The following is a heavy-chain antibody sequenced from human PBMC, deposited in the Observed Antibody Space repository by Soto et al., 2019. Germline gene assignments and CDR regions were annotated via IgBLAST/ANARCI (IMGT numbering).Heavy chain of an antibody. Sequence: HPGGSMRLSCAASGFTFSSYSMNWVRQAPGKGLEWVSYISSSSSTIYYADSVKGRFTISRDNAKNSLYLQMNSLRDEDTAVYYCARDLVLRYLLDYYSYGMDVWGQGTTGTVSS. CDR1: GFTFSSYS. J-gene: IGHJ6*02. CDR3: ARDLVLRYLLDYYSYGMDV. CDR2: ISSSSSTI. D-gene: IGHD3-9*01. V-gene: IGHV3-48*02.